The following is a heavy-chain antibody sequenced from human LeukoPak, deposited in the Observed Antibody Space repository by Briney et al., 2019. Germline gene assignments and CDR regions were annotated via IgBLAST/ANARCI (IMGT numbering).Heavy chain of an antibody. CDR1: GFTFSDHY. Sequence: GGSLRLSCAASGFTFSDHYVDWVRQAPGKGLEWVGRTRNKANSYTTEYAASVKGRFTISRDDSKNSLYLQMNSLKTEDTAVYYCATTPVGAMPPHDAFDIWGQGTMVTVSS. V-gene: IGHV3-72*01. CDR3: ATTPVGAMPPHDAFDI. D-gene: IGHD2-2*01. J-gene: IGHJ3*02. CDR2: TRNKANSYTT.